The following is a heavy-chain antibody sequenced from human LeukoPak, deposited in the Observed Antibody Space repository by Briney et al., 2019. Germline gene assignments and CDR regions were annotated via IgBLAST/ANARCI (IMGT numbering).Heavy chain of an antibody. J-gene: IGHJ3*02. CDR3: ARVNPGDYDAFDI. Sequence: SETLSLTCAVYGGSFSGNYWSWIRQPPGKGLEWIGEINHSGSTNYNPSLKSRVTISVDTSKNQFSLKLSSVTAADTAVYYCARVNPGDYDAFDIWGQGTMVTVSS. D-gene: IGHD4-17*01. CDR1: GGSFSGNY. V-gene: IGHV4-34*01. CDR2: INHSGST.